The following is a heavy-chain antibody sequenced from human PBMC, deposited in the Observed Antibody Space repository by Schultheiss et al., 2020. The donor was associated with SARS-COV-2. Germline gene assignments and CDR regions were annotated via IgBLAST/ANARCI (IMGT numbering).Heavy chain of an antibody. CDR2: ISGSGGST. Sequence: GGSLRLSCAASGFTFSSYAMSWVRQAPGKGLEWVSAISGSGGSTYYADSVKGRFTISRDNSKNTLYLQMNSLRAEDTAVYYCASSSGVVITDGMDVWGQGTTVTVSS. CDR3: ASSSGVVITDGMDV. J-gene: IGHJ6*02. CDR1: GFTFSSYA. D-gene: IGHD3-3*01. V-gene: IGHV3-23*01.